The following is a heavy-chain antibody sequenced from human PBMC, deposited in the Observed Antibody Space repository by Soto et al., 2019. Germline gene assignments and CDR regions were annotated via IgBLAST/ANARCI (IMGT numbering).Heavy chain of an antibody. D-gene: IGHD2-15*01. CDR3: VKDSNWSKGWQLLPAFDF. J-gene: IGHJ4*01. CDR1: GFAFRTYA. V-gene: IGHV3-23*01. Sequence: EVQLLESGGGLIKPGGSLTLSCAASGFAFRTYAMNWVRQAPGKGLEWVAGIRSDSTSIYYSDSVKGRFSISRDNSKNTLYLSMNRLRVGDTAIYYCVKDSNWSKGWQLLPAFDFWGHGTLVTVSS. CDR2: IRSDSTSI.